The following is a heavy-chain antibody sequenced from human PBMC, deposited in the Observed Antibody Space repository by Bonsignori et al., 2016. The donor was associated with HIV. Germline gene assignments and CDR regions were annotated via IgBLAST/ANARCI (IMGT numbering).Heavy chain of an antibody. CDR2: IYYSGST. D-gene: IGHD2-21*01. CDR1: GGSISSATYF. J-gene: IGHJ4*02. Sequence: LQLQESGPGLAKPSETLLLTCIVSGGSISSATYFWGWIRQPPGKGLQWIGSIYYSGSTYYDPSLKSRVTVSVDTSKNQFSLKLSSVTAADTAVYYCASSKGEVGIFDYWGQGTLVAVSS. CDR3: ASSKGEVGIFDY. V-gene: IGHV4-39*07.